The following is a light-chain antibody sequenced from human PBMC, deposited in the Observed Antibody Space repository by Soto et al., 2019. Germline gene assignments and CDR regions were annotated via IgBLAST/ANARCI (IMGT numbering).Light chain of an antibody. CDR1: QSIVNW. V-gene: IGKV1-5*01. Sequence: DIQMTQSPSTLSASVGDRVTITCRASQSIVNWLAWYQQKPGKAPKLLIYDASSLESGVPSRFSGSGSGTEFTLTITSLQPDDFETYYCQRYDSYSRTFGQGTKVEIX. CDR2: DAS. J-gene: IGKJ1*01. CDR3: QRYDSYSRT.